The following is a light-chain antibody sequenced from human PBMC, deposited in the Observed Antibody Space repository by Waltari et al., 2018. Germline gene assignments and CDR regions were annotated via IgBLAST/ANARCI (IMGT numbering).Light chain of an antibody. J-gene: IGKJ1*01. CDR1: PSTHSAY. CDR2: GTS. Sequence: EIVLTQSPGTLSLTPGDRVTAPCRASPSTHSAYLAWYQHKPGQTPRLLIFGTSTRAAGIPDRFSGSGSGTDFTLTISRLEPEDFAVYFCHQYGPSLWTFGQGTKVEI. CDR3: HQYGPSLWT. V-gene: IGKV3-20*01.